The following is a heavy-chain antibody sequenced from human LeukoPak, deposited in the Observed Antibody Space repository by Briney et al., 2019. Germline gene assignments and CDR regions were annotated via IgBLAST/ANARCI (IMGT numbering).Heavy chain of an antibody. CDR3: ARERIAAAGGGKYFQH. D-gene: IGHD6-13*01. CDR1: GGSISSSSYY. J-gene: IGHJ1*01. V-gene: IGHV4-39*07. Sequence: SETLSLTCTVSGGSISSSSYYWGWIRQPPGKGLEWIGSIYYSGSTYYNPSLKSRVTISVDTSKNQFSLKLSSVTAADTAVYYCARERIAAAGGGKYFQHWGQGTLVTVSS. CDR2: IYYSGST.